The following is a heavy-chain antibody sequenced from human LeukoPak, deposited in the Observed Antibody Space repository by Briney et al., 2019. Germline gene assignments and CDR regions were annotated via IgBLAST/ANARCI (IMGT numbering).Heavy chain of an antibody. CDR2: ISYDGSNK. CDR3: ARGEVATAAYFDY. D-gene: IGHD5-12*01. V-gene: IGHV3-30*04. CDR1: GFTFSSYA. Sequence: GGSLRLSCAASGFTFSSYAMHWVRQAPGKGLEWVAVISYDGSNKYYADSVKGRFTISRDNSKNTLYLQMNSLRAEDTAVYYCARGEVATAAYFDYWGQGTLVTVSS. J-gene: IGHJ4*02.